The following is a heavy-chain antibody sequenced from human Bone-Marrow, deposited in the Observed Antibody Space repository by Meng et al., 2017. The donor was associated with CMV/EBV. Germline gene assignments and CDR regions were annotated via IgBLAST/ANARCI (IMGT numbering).Heavy chain of an antibody. V-gene: IGHV3-11*01. Sequence: TVSNSYMSGIRQAPGKGLEWVSYISISGSIIYYADSVKGRFTISRDNAKNSLFLQMNSLRAEDTAVYYCAKSGDYDYVWGNYRYPLDYWGQGALVTVSS. CDR2: ISISGSII. J-gene: IGHJ4*02. CDR3: AKSGDYDYVWGNYRYPLDY. D-gene: IGHD3-16*02. CDR1: TVSNSY.